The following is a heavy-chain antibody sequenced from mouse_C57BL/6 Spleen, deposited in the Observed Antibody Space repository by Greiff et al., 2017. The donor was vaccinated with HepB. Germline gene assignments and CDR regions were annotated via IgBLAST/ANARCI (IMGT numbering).Heavy chain of an antibody. Sequence: VQLQQSGPGMVKPSQSLSLTCTVPGYSITSGYDWHWIRPFPGNKLEWMGYISYSGSTNYNPSLKSRISITHDTSKNHFFLKLNSVTTEDTATYYCASDYGSSYWFAYWGQGTLVTVSA. CDR3: ASDYGSSYWFAY. V-gene: IGHV3-1*01. D-gene: IGHD1-1*01. J-gene: IGHJ3*01. CDR2: ISYSGST. CDR1: GYSITSGYD.